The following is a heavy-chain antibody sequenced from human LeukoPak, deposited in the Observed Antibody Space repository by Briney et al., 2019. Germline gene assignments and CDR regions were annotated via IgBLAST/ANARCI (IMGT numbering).Heavy chain of an antibody. CDR1: GGSISSYY. V-gene: IGHV4-59*01. CDR3: ARAVTGTRGAFDV. J-gene: IGHJ3*01. D-gene: IGHD1-7*01. CDR2: IYYSGST. Sequence: SETLSLTCTVSGGSISSYYWSWIRQPPGKGLEWIGFIYYSGSTNYHPSLKSRVTISVDTSKNQFSLKLSSVTAADTGVYYCARAVTGTRGAFDVWGQGTMVTVSS.